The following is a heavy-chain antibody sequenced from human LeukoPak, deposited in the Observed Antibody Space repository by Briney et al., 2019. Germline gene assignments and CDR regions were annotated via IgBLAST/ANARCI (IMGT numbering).Heavy chain of an antibody. CDR2: IYYSGST. Sequence: SETLSLTCTVSGGSVSSGSYYWSWIRQPPGKGLEWIGYIYYSGSTNYNPSLKSRVTISVDTSKNQFSLKLSSVTAADTAVYYCARGPGRYLYYYYGMDVWGQGTTVTVSS. V-gene: IGHV4-61*01. CDR3: ARGPGRYLYYYYGMDV. CDR1: GGSVSSGSYY. D-gene: IGHD1-14*01. J-gene: IGHJ6*02.